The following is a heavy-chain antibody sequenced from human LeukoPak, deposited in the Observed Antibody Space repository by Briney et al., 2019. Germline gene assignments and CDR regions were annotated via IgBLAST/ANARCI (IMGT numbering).Heavy chain of an antibody. CDR1: GFTFSSYA. Sequence: GGPLRLSCAASGFTFSSYAMSWVRQAPGKGLEWVSSISSSSSYIYYADSVKGRFTISRDNAKNSLYLQMNSLRAEDTAVYYCAEDYYYDSSGYYPPDPFDYWGQGTLVTVSS. J-gene: IGHJ4*02. CDR3: AEDYYYDSSGYYPPDPFDY. V-gene: IGHV3-21*01. D-gene: IGHD3-22*01. CDR2: ISSSSSYI.